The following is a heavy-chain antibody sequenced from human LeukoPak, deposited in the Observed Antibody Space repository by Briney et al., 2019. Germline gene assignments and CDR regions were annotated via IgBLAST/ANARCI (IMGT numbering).Heavy chain of an antibody. Sequence: ASVKVSCKTSGYTFTDNALHWVRQAPGQRLEWMGWIRTDNGDTKYSQKFEGRVTLTRDTSASRVYVELNSLRSEDTAVYYCGRGGSSGVDYWGQGTLVTVSS. CDR1: GYTFTDNA. J-gene: IGHJ4*02. D-gene: IGHD2-15*01. V-gene: IGHV1-3*04. CDR2: IRTDNGDT. CDR3: GRGGSSGVDY.